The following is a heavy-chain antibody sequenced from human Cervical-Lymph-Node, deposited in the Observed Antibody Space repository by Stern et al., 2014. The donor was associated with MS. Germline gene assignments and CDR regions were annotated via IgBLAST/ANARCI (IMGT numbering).Heavy chain of an antibody. Sequence: MQLVESGAEVKKPGSSVKVSCKASGGTFSNYAINWVRQAPGQGLEWMGGIIPIFGRPNYAQKFKGRVTITADESTSTAYMELSSLISEDTAVYYCARGWSYDILTGYSYWGQGTLVTVSS. CDR1: GGTFSNYA. J-gene: IGHJ4*02. CDR2: IIPIFGRP. D-gene: IGHD3-9*01. CDR3: ARGWSYDILTGYSY. V-gene: IGHV1-69*01.